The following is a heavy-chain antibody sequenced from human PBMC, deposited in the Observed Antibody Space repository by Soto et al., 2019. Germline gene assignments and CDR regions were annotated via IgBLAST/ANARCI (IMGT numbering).Heavy chain of an antibody. Sequence: SEALSLTCTVSGDSISKSSYYWGWFRQPPGKGLEWIGSIYYIGSTYYNPSLKSRVTISVDTSNNQFSLKLSSVTAADTAVYYCARGYDYIWGSYRQGRAFDIWGQGTMVTVSS. CDR1: GDSISKSSYY. V-gene: IGHV4-39*07. J-gene: IGHJ3*02. CDR2: IYYIGST. CDR3: ARGYDYIWGSYRQGRAFDI. D-gene: IGHD3-16*02.